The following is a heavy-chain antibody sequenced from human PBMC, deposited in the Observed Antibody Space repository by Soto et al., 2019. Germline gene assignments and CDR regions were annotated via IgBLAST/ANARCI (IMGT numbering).Heavy chain of an antibody. D-gene: IGHD3-3*01. CDR1: GGTISGYY. V-gene: IGHV4-4*07. CDR3: ARGQRFSDWFDT. Sequence: SETLSLTCSVSGGTISGYYWTWIRQPAGKGLEWIGRIYSSGNTKYNPSLQSRVTMSLDTSNNQFSLRLTSVTAADTAVYYCARGQRFSDWFDTWGQGTLVTVSP. J-gene: IGHJ5*02. CDR2: IYSSGNT.